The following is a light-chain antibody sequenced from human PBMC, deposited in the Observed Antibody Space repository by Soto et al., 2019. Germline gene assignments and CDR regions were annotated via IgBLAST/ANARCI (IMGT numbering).Light chain of an antibody. CDR3: QQYDKWPRT. V-gene: IGKV3-15*01. J-gene: IGKJ1*01. Sequence: ELVMTQSPATLSVSPGQRATLSCRASQSVSRTLAWYQQTRGQAPRLLIYGASTRATGVPARFSGSGSGTEFTLTISNLQSEDFAVYHCQQYDKWPRTFGQGTRWIS. CDR2: GAS. CDR1: QSVSRT.